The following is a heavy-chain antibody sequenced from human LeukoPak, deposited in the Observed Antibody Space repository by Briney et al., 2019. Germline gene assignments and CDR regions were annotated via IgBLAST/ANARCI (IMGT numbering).Heavy chain of an antibody. J-gene: IGHJ6*02. CDR1: GFALSSHW. CDR2: VNRDGSEA. Sequence: GGSLRLSCAASGFALSSHWMTWVRQVPGRGPEWVANVNRDGSEAYYLDSVKGRFTISKDNAKNSLYLQMNSLRAEDTALYHCARNNGLDVWGQGTTVIVSS. CDR3: ARNNGLDV. V-gene: IGHV3-7*03.